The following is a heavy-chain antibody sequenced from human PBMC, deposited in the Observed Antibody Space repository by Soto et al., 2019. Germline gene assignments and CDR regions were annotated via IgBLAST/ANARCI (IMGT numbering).Heavy chain of an antibody. Sequence: GGALRLSCAASAFTFSSYSMHWVRQAPGKGLEWVAGISYDGSNKYYANSVKGRFTISRDNSKNTLYLQMNSLRAEDTAVYYCARDYGAGFWSGYYTSYYYYGMDVWGQGTTVTVSS. J-gene: IGHJ6*02. V-gene: IGHV3-30-3*01. CDR3: ARDYGAGFWSGYYTSYYYYGMDV. D-gene: IGHD3-3*01. CDR1: AFTFSSYS. CDR2: ISYDGSNK.